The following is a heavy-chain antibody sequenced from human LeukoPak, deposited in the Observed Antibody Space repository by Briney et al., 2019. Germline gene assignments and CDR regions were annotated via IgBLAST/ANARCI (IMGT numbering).Heavy chain of an antibody. Sequence: GSVEVSCKASGYMFNGYHMHWVRQAPGQGLEWMGWINPNSGDTKYAQKFQGRATMTRDTSIRTGYMELSRLRFDDTAVYYCARGDQYYYYMDVWGKGTTVTVSS. D-gene: IGHD2-2*01. CDR3: ARGDQYYYYMDV. CDR1: GYMFNGYH. J-gene: IGHJ6*03. CDR2: INPNSGDT. V-gene: IGHV1-2*02.